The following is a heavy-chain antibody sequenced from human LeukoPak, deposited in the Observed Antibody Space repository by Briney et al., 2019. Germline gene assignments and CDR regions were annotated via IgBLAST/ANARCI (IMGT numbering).Heavy chain of an antibody. J-gene: IGHJ4*02. Sequence: AGSLRLSCAASGFTFSSYGKHWVRQAPGKGLEWMAFIRYDGSNKYYADSVKGRFTISRDNSKNTLYLQMNSLRAEDTAVYYCAKEIVVVPAAIWVGFDYWGQGTLVTVSS. V-gene: IGHV3-30*02. CDR1: GFTFSSYG. CDR3: AKEIVVVPAAIWVGFDY. D-gene: IGHD2-2*02. CDR2: IRYDGSNK.